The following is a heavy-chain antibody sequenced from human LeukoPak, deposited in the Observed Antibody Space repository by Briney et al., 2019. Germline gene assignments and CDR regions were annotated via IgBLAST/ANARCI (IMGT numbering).Heavy chain of an antibody. CDR1: GYSFTNYW. J-gene: IGHJ4*02. Sequence: GESLKISCKGSGYSFTNYWIGWVRQMPGKGLEWMGIIYPGDSDTRYSPSFQGQVIISADKSINTAYLQWSSLKASDTAMYYWARHLVSGADCYTPPYYFDYWGQGTLVTVSS. CDR2: IYPGDSDT. D-gene: IGHD5-24*01. V-gene: IGHV5-51*01. CDR3: ARHLVSGADCYTPPYYFDY.